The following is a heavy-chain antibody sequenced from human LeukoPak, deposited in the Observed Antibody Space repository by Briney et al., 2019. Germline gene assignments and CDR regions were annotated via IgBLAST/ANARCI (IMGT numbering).Heavy chain of an antibody. D-gene: IGHD3-10*01. CDR1: GGSMSSSSYY. Sequence: PSETLSLTCTVSGGSMSSSSYYWGWIRQPPGKGLEWIGSIYYSESTYQNPSLKSRVTISVDTSKNQFSLKLSSVTAADTAVYYCARFSMVRGVNWFDPWGQGTLVTVSS. V-gene: IGHV4-39*07. CDR2: IYYSEST. CDR3: ARFSMVRGVNWFDP. J-gene: IGHJ5*02.